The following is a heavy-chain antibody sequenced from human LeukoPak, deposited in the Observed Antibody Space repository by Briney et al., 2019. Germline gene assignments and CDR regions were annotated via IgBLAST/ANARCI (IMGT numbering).Heavy chain of an antibody. D-gene: IGHD2-15*01. CDR2: IRYDGSNK. J-gene: IGHJ6*03. V-gene: IGHV3-30*02. CDR1: GFTFSSYG. Sequence: GGSLRLSCAASGFTFSSYGIHWVRQAPGKGLEWVAFIRYDGSNKYYADSVKGRFTISRDNSKNTVYLLMNSLRTEDAAVYYCGRSRRINASLYYYMDVWGKGTTVTVSS. CDR3: GRSRRINASLYYYMDV.